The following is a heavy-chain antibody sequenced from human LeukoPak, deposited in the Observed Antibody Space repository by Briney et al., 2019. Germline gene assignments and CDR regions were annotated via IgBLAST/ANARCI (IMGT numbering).Heavy chain of an antibody. D-gene: IGHD1-1*01. V-gene: IGHV4-39*07. CDR2: SYYSGST. Sequence: SETLSLTCTVSGDSISSTSYYWGRIRQPPGKGLEWIGSSYYSGSTYYNPSLKSRVTISVDRSKKHFSLKLSSVTAADTAVYFCARYGPYNSVDYWGQGTVVSVSS. CDR3: ARYGPYNSVDY. CDR1: GDSISSTSYY. J-gene: IGHJ4*02.